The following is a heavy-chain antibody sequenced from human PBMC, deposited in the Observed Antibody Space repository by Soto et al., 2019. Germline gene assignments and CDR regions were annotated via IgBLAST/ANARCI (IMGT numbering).Heavy chain of an antibody. D-gene: IGHD1-20*01. CDR1: GFTFSTYA. V-gene: IGHV3-23*01. CDR3: TKALLSGIFSCPDY. CDR2: IRGNGGST. Sequence: GGSLRLSCTASGFTFSTYAMNWVRQAPGKGLQWVSSIRGNGGSTYHTDAVKGRFTISRDKSKNTLYLQMTSLRADDTAVYYCTKALLSGIFSCPDYWGPGTLVTVSS. J-gene: IGHJ4*02.